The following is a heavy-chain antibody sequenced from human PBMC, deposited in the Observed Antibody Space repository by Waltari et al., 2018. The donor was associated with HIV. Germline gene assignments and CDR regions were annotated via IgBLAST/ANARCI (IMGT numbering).Heavy chain of an antibody. CDR1: GYTFTGYY. J-gene: IGHJ5*02. D-gene: IGHD3-10*01. V-gene: IGHV1-2*02. CDR3: ARSYYGSGNWFDP. Sequence: QVQLVQSGAEVKKPGASVKVSCKASGYTFTGYYMHWVGQAPGQGLEWRGWINPNSGGTNYAQKFQGRVTMTRDTSISTAYMELSRLRSDDTAVYYCARSYYGSGNWFDPWGQGTLVTVSS. CDR2: INPNSGGT.